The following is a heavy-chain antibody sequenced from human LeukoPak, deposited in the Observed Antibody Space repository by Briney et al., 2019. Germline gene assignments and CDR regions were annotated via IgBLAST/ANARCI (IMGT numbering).Heavy chain of an antibody. V-gene: IGHV3-13*04. CDR1: GFTFTNYD. Sequence: AGGSLRLSCAASGFTFTNYDMHWVRQVTGKGLEWVSAIGIAGDTYYPGSVRGRLTISRENAKNSLYLQMNSLRDGDTAVYYCVRGGSGWYYFDYWGQGTLVTVSS. CDR2: IGIAGDT. J-gene: IGHJ4*02. D-gene: IGHD6-19*01. CDR3: VRGGSGWYYFDY.